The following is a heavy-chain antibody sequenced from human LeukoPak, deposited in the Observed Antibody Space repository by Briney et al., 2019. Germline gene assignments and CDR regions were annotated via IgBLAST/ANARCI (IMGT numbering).Heavy chain of an antibody. CDR1: GFTFDDYG. CDR2: INWNGGST. D-gene: IGHD3-3*01. V-gene: IGHV3-20*04. Sequence: GGSLRLSCAASGFTFDDYGMSWVRQAPGKGLEWVSGINWNGGSTGYADSVKGRFTISRDNAKNSLYLQMNSLRAEDTALYYCARVRTIFGVVPTGYFDYWGQGTLVIVSS. CDR3: ARVRTIFGVVPTGYFDY. J-gene: IGHJ4*02.